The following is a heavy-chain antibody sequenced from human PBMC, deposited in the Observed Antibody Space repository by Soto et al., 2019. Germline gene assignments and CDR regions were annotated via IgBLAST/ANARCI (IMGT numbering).Heavy chain of an antibody. Sequence: QVQLVQSGAEVKKPGSSVKVSCKASGGTFSSYTISWVRQAPGQGLEWMGRIIPILGIANYAQKFQGRVTITADKSTSTAYMELSSLRSEDTAVYYCARDLNIVATRTYCFDYWGQGTLVTVSS. CDR3: ARDLNIVATRTYCFDY. CDR2: IIPILGIA. D-gene: IGHD5-12*01. CDR1: GGTFSSYT. V-gene: IGHV1-69*08. J-gene: IGHJ4*02.